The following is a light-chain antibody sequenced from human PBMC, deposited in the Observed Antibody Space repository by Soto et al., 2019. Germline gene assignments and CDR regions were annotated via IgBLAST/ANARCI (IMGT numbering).Light chain of an antibody. Sequence: EIVLTQSPATLSLSPGERATLSCRASQSIRSYLSWYQQKPGQAPRLLISDASNRATGIPARFRGTESGTEFTLTISSLRPDDFATYYCQQYNDYSAWTFGQGTKVDIK. V-gene: IGKV3-11*01. CDR3: QQYNDYSAWT. CDR2: DAS. J-gene: IGKJ1*01. CDR1: QSIRSY.